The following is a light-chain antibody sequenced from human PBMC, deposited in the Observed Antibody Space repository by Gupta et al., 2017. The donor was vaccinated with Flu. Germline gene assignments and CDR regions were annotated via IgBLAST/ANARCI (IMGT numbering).Light chain of an antibody. Sequence: TISCTGTSSDVVSDDLVSWYHQPPGKAPNLIIFDVSKRRSGVSNRFSGSKSGNTAALTISGLQAEDEADYYCCSYVGSRTFPVIFGGGTKLTVL. CDR1: SSDVVSDDL. CDR2: DVS. CDR3: CSYVGSRTFPVI. J-gene: IGLJ2*01. V-gene: IGLV2-23*02.